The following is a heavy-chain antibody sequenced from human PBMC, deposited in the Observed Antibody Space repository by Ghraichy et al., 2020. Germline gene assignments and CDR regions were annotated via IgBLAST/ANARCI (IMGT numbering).Heavy chain of an antibody. CDR1: GGSISTYY. J-gene: IGHJ2*01. CDR2: IYHIGST. Sequence: AGSLSLTCRVSGGSISTYYWSWIRQPPGKGLEWIGYIYHIGSTNYNPSLKSRVTISVDTSKNQFSLKLSSVTAADTALYYCARISVEVRFGFWYFDLWGRGTLVTVSS. CDR3: ARISVEVRFGFWYFDL. D-gene: IGHD2-2*01. V-gene: IGHV4-59*01.